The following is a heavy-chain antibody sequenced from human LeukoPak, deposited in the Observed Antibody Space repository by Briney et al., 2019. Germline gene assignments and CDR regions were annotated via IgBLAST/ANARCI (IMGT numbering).Heavy chain of an antibody. CDR2: ISYDGSNK. D-gene: IGHD6-19*01. V-gene: IGHV3-30*18. CDR1: GYSFNAYY. CDR3: AKDSSGWSKYYYYYYGMDV. Sequence: GESLKISCKGSGYSFNAYYIAWVRQMPGKDLEWVAVISYDGSNKYYADSVKGRFTISRDNSKNTLYLQMNSLRAEDTAVYYCAKDSSGWSKYYYYYYGMDVWGQGTTVTVSS. J-gene: IGHJ6*02.